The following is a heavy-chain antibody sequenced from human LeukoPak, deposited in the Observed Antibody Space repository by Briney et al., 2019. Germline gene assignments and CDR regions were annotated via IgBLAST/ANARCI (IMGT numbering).Heavy chain of an antibody. V-gene: IGHV3-64*01. J-gene: IGHJ4*02. CDR3: ANLYDFWSGYTGFDY. CDR2: ISSNGGST. CDR1: GFTFSSYA. Sequence: GGSLRLSCAASGFTFSSYAMHWVRQAPGKGLEYVSAISSNGGSTYYANSVKGRFTISRDNSKNTLYPQMNSLRAEDTAVYYCANLYDFWSGYTGFDYWGQGTLVTVSS. D-gene: IGHD3-3*01.